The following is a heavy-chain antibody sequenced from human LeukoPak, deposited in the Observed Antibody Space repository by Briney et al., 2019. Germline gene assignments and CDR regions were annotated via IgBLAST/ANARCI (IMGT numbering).Heavy chain of an antibody. Sequence: GGSLRLSCAASGFSFRSYWMHWVRQAPGKGLVWVSRINNDGTTTSYADSVKGRFTISRDNAKNSLYLQMNSLRAEDTALYYCAKGKGDIVVVPAAYYYFDYWGQGTLVTVSS. V-gene: IGHV3-74*01. CDR3: AKGKGDIVVVPAAYYYFDY. CDR2: INNDGTTT. J-gene: IGHJ4*02. CDR1: GFSFRSYW. D-gene: IGHD2-2*01.